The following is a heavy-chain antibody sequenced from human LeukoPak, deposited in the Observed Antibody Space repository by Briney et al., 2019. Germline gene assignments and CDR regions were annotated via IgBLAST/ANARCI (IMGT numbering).Heavy chain of an antibody. J-gene: IGHJ4*02. CDR3: AGGVATIFDY. V-gene: IGHV4-34*01. D-gene: IGHD5-12*01. Sequence: RTSETLSLACAVYGGSFSGYYWSWIRQPPGKGLEWIGEINHSGSTNYNPSLKSRVTISVDTSKNQFSLKLSSVTAADTAVYYCAGGVATIFDYWGQGTLVTVSS. CDR2: INHSGST. CDR1: GGSFSGYY.